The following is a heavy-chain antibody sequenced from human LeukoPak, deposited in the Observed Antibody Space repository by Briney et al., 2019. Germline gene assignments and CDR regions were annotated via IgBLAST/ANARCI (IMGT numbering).Heavy chain of an antibody. D-gene: IGHD6-6*01. CDR2: ISSSSSYI. CDR1: GFTFSSYS. J-gene: IGHJ4*02. V-gene: IGHV3-21*01. CDR3: ARDLCKYSRRVYYFDY. Sequence: PGGSLRLSCAASGFTFSSYSMNWVRQAPGKGLEWVSSISSSSSYIYYADSVKGRFTISRDNAKNSLYLQMNSLRAEDTAVYYCARDLCKYSRRVYYFDYWGQGTLVTVSS.